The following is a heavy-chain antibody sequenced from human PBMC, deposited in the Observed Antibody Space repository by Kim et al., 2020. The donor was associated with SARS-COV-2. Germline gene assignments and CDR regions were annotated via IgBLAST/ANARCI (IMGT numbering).Heavy chain of an antibody. D-gene: IGHD3-22*01. CDR2: IYTSGST. Sequence: SETLSLTCTVSGGSISSYYWSWIRQPAGKGLEWIGRIYTSGSTNYNPSLKSRVTMSVDTSKNQFSLKLSSVTAADTAVYYCARDYPVTYYYDSSGYYYFDYWGQGTLVTVSS. J-gene: IGHJ4*02. CDR3: ARDYPVTYYYDSSGYYYFDY. CDR1: GGSISSYY. V-gene: IGHV4-4*07.